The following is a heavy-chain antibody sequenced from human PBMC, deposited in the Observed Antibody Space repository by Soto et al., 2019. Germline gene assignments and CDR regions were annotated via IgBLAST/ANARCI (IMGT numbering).Heavy chain of an antibody. CDR3: AREIVTAGGNNYFDP. CDR1: GGTVAGSHW. Sequence: SETLSLTCGVSGGTVAGSHWWSWVRQSPGGGLEWIGNVYHTGDTNFNPSLQSRVTISVDKSNNQFSLRLNSLTAADTAVYFCAREIVTAGGNNYFDPWGPGTLATVSS. D-gene: IGHD2-21*02. CDR2: VYHTGDT. V-gene: IGHV4-4*02. J-gene: IGHJ5*02.